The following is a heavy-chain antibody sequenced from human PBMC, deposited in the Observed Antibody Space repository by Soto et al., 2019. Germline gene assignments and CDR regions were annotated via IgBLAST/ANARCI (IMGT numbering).Heavy chain of an antibody. CDR2: TSDDGASI. CDR1: GFGFSSFA. CDR3: ARENSVQAWLHHFDH. V-gene: IGHV3-48*03. D-gene: IGHD5-18*01. J-gene: IGHJ4*02. Sequence: RLSCEAGGFGFSSFAMNWVRQAPGRGLEWVSYTSDDGASIYYADSLKGRFTISRDNAKNSLSLQMNNLRAEDTAGYYCARENSVQAWLHHFDHWGLGTLVTV.